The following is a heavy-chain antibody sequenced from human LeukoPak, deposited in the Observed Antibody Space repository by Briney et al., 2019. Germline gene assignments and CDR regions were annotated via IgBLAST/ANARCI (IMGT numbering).Heavy chain of an antibody. V-gene: IGHV3-21*01. J-gene: IGHJ4*02. Sequence: PGGSLRLSCAASGFTFSSYSMNWVRQAPGKGLEWVSSISSSSSYIYYADSVKGRFTISRDNAKNSLYLQMNSLRAEDTAVYYCARAGTRGYCSSTSCCERYWGQGTLVTVSS. D-gene: IGHD2-2*01. CDR3: ARAGTRGYCSSTSCCERY. CDR1: GFTFSSYS. CDR2: ISSSSSYI.